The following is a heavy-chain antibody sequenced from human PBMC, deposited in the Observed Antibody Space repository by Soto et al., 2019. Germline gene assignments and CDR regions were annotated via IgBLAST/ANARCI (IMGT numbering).Heavy chain of an antibody. V-gene: IGHV4-31*03. CDR2: IYYSGST. J-gene: IGHJ5*02. D-gene: IGHD6-13*01. Sequence: KTSETLSLTCTVSGGSISSGGYYWSWIRQHPGKGLEWIGYIYYSGSTYYNPSLKSRVTISVDTSKNQFSLKLSSVTAADTAVYYCARERSSSWPIGLNWFDPWGQGTLVTVSS. CDR3: ARERSSSWPIGLNWFDP. CDR1: GGSISSGGYY.